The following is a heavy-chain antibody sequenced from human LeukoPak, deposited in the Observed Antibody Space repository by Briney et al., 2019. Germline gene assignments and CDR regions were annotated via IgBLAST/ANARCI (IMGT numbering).Heavy chain of an antibody. J-gene: IGHJ4*02. Sequence: GGTLRLSCAASGFTFSSYGMSWVRQAPGKGLEWVSAISGSGGSTYYADSVKGRFTISRDNSKNTLYLQMNSLRAEDTAVYYCAKGTPRYDYTPKNTPVSSRTEYWGQGTLVTVSS. V-gene: IGHV3-23*01. CDR3: AKGTPRYDYTPKNTPVSSRTEY. CDR1: GFTFSSYG. D-gene: IGHD3-16*01. CDR2: ISGSGGST.